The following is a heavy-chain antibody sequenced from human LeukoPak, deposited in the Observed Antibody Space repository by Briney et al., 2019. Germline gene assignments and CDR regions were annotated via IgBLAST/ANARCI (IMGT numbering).Heavy chain of an antibody. J-gene: IGHJ4*02. D-gene: IGHD3-9*01. Sequence: ASVKVSCKASGYTFTGYYMHWVRQAPGQGLEWMGWINPNSGGTNYAQKFQGRVTMTRDTSISTAYMELSRLRSDDTAVYYCARDANFDWLSRMYYFDYWGQGTLVTVSS. CDR1: GYTFTGYY. V-gene: IGHV1-2*02. CDR2: INPNSGGT. CDR3: ARDANFDWLSRMYYFDY.